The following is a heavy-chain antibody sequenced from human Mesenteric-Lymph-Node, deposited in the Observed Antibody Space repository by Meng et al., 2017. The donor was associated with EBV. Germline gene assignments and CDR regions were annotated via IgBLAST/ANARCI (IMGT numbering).Heavy chain of an antibody. V-gene: IGHV1-69*06. D-gene: IGHD1-1*01. CDR1: GGTFSSYA. J-gene: IGHJ4*02. CDR2: IIPIFGTA. CDR3: ARDRGLERNDGIDY. Sequence: VQWVQSGAEVKKPGSSVKVSCKASGGTFSSYAISWVRQAPGQGLEWMGGIIPIFGTANYAQKFQDRVTITADKSTSTAYMELSSLRSEDTAVYYCARDRGLERNDGIDYWGQGTLVTVSS.